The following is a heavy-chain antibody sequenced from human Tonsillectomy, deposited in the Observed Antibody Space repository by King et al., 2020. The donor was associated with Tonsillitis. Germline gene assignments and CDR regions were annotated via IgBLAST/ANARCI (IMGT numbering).Heavy chain of an antibody. D-gene: IGHD3-10*01. CDR2: TRNKANSCTT. CDR1: GFTFSDHY. V-gene: IGHV3-72*01. CDR3: TRVTLIYYLDY. J-gene: IGHJ4*02. Sequence: QLVQSGGGLVQPGGSLRLSCAASGFTFSDHYMDWVRQAPGKGLEWVGRTRNKANSCTTEYAASVKGRFTISRDDSKNSVYLHMNSLKSEDTAVYYCTRVTLIYYLDYWGQGTLVTVSS.